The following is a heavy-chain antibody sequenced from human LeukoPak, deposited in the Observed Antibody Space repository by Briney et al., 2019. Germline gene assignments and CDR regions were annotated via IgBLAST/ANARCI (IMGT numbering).Heavy chain of an antibody. CDR1: GGSISSGSYY. CDR2: IYTSGST. J-gene: IGHJ4*02. CDR3: ARGSGGWELLDY. Sequence: SETLSLTCTVSGGSISSGSYYWSWIRQPAGKGLEWIGRIYTSGSTNYNPSLKSRVTISVDMSKSQFSLKLSSVTAADTAVYYCARGSGGWELLDYWGQGTLVTVSS. V-gene: IGHV4-61*02. D-gene: IGHD1-26*01.